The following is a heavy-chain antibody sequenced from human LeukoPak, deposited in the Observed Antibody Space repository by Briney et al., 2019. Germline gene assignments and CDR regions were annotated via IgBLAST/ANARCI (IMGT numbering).Heavy chain of an antibody. Sequence: SGTLPLTCAVSDGSISSSNWWSWVRQPPGKVLEWIGEIYHSGSTNYNPSLKSRVTISVDKSKNQFSLKLSSVTAADTAVYYCARKSSRYFDWLLLDYWGQGTLVTVSS. CDR1: DGSISSSNW. J-gene: IGHJ4*02. V-gene: IGHV4-4*02. D-gene: IGHD3-9*01. CDR3: ARKSSRYFDWLLLDY. CDR2: IYHSGST.